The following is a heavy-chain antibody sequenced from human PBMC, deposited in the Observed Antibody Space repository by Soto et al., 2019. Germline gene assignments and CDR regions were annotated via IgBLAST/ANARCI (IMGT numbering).Heavy chain of an antibody. V-gene: IGHV1-2*04. CDR1: GYTFTGYY. D-gene: IGHD6-19*01. J-gene: IGHJ4*02. CDR2: INPNSGGT. CDR3: AREIAVAGNDFDY. Sequence: SVKVSCKASGYTFTGYYMHWVRQAPGQGLEWMGWINPNSGGTNYAQKFQGWVTMTRDTSISTAYMELSRLRSDDTAVYYCAREIAVAGNDFDYWGQGTLVAVSS.